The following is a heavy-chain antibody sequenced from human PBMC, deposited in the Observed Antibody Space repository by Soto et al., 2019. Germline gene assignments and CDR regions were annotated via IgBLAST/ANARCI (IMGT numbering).Heavy chain of an antibody. CDR3: AREFGSWRGNDFVI. V-gene: IGHV1-69*01. D-gene: IGHD1-1*01. CDR1: GGTFSSYG. J-gene: IGHJ3*02. Sequence: QAQLVQSGAEVKKPGSSVKVSCKASGGTFSSYGISWVRQAPGQGLEGMGGIIPVLGTSKYAQRIKGRVTLTADESMGTACMEVISLRSEDTAIYHCAREFGSWRGNDFVIWGQGTMVTISS. CDR2: IIPVLGTS.